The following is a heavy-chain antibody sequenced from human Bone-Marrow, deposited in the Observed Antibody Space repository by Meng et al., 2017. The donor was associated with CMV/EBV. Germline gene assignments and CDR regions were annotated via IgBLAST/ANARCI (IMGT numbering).Heavy chain of an antibody. CDR3: AKDSSLGYYGMDV. Sequence: GESLKISCAASGFTFSSYGMHWVRQAPGKGLEWVAFIRYDGSNKYYADSVKGRFTISRDNSKNTLYLQMNSLRAEDTAVYYCAKDSSLGYYGMDVWGQGTTVTVSS. V-gene: IGHV3-30*02. J-gene: IGHJ6*02. CDR1: GFTFSSYG. D-gene: IGHD6-13*01. CDR2: IRYDGSNK.